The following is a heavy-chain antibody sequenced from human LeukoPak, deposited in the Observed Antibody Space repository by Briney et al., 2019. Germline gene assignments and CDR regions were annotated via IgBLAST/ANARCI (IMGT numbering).Heavy chain of an antibody. CDR3: ARAGVGAHWYFDL. Sequence: SETLSLTCTVSGGSISSYYWSWIRQPPGKGLEWIGYIYYSGSTNYNPSLKSRVTISVDTSKNQFSLKLSSVTAADTVVYYCARAGVGAHWYFDLWGRGTLVTVSS. J-gene: IGHJ2*01. D-gene: IGHD1-26*01. V-gene: IGHV4-59*01. CDR1: GGSISSYY. CDR2: IYYSGST.